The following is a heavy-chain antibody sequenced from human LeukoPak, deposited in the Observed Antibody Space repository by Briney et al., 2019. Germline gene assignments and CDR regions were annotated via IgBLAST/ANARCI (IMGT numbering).Heavy chain of an antibody. CDR3: ARNFVGTSTSDFDS. Sequence: GGSLRLSCAASGFTFSSYWMHWVRQVPGKGLVWVSRIREVGTITNYEDSVKGRFTIFRDNARNTLYLQMHSLRAEDTAIYYCARNFVGTSTSDFDSWGQGTQVTVSS. CDR2: IREVGTIT. V-gene: IGHV3-74*01. J-gene: IGHJ4*02. D-gene: IGHD1-26*01. CDR1: GFTFSSYW.